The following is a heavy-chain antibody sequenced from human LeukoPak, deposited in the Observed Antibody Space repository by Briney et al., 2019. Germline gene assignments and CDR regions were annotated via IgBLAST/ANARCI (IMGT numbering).Heavy chain of an antibody. Sequence: GASVKVSCKASGGTFSSYAISWVRQAPGQGLEWVGGIILIFGTANYAQKFQGRVTITADESTNTAYMELSSLRSEDTAVYYCARDNSVRDEAWWFNPWGQGTLVTVSS. CDR2: IILIFGTA. CDR3: ARDNSVRDEAWWFNP. D-gene: IGHD5-24*01. V-gene: IGHV1-69*13. J-gene: IGHJ5*02. CDR1: GGTFSSYA.